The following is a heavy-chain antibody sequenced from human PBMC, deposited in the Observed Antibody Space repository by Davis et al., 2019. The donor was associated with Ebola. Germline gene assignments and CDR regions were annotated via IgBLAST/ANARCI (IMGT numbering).Heavy chain of an antibody. V-gene: IGHV5-51*01. J-gene: IGHJ4*02. CDR2: IYTGDSDT. D-gene: IGHD2-2*01. CDR3: ARQGTTSWDS. CDR1: GNSFTSHW. Sequence: GESLKISCQDSGNSFTSHWIGWVRQMPGKGLEWMGIIYTGDSDTRYSPSFRGQVTFSVDKSIRTAYLHWNSLKASDTATYYCARQGTTSWDSWGQGTLVTVSS.